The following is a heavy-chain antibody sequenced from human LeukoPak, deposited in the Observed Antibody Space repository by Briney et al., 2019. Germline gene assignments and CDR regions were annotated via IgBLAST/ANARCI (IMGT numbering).Heavy chain of an antibody. CDR3: ARVDTAMVIDY. J-gene: IGHJ4*02. V-gene: IGHV1-46*01. D-gene: IGHD5-18*01. CDR1: GYTFTSSY. Sequence: GASVRVSCMASGYTFTSSYLYWVRPAPGQGLEWMGIINPSGGSTSYAQKFQGRVTMTRDTSTSTVYMELSSLRSEDTAVYLCARVDTAMVIDYWGQGTLVSVSS. CDR2: INPSGGST.